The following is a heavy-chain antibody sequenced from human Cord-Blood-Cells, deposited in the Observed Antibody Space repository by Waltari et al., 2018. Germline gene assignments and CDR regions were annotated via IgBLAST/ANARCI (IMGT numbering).Heavy chain of an antibody. CDR3: ATAAPVGGIRWAPPAFDI. V-gene: IGHV1-24*01. CDR2: FDPEDGET. CDR1: GYTLTELS. J-gene: IGHJ3*02. Sequence: QVQLVQSGAEVKKPGASVKVSCKVSGYTLTELSMHWVRQAPAKGLEWMGGFDPEDGETIYEQKFQDRVTMTEDTSTDTAYMELSSLRSEDTAVYYCATAAPVGGIRWAPPAFDIWGQGTMVTVSS. D-gene: IGHD3-10*01.